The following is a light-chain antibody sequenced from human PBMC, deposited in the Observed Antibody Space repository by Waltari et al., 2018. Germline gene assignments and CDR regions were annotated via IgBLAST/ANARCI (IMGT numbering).Light chain of an antibody. Sequence: SYELKQAPSVSLSPGQTATIACAPDTSGSGCASWYRQKPGQSPALLISQNRRRPLVVPERFSGSKSGNTATLTISGTQAMDEADYYCQTWDRGTPIFGGGTKLTVL. CDR1: TSGSGC. J-gene: IGLJ2*01. CDR2: QNR. V-gene: IGLV3-1*01. CDR3: QTWDRGTPI.